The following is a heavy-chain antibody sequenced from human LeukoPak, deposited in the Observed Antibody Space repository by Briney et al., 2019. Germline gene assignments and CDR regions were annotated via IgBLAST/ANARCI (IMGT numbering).Heavy chain of an antibody. CDR1: GDSISSGDYY. V-gene: IGHV4-61*02. J-gene: IGHJ6*03. CDR3: ARVRGHWLVHDYYSYMDV. D-gene: IGHD6-19*01. Sequence: PSQTLSLTCTVSGDSISSGDYYWSWIRQPAGKGLEWIGRISSSGSTNYNPSLKSRVTISVDTSKNQFSLKLSSVTAADTAVYYCARVRGHWLVHDYYSYMDVWGKGTTVTVSS. CDR2: ISSSGST.